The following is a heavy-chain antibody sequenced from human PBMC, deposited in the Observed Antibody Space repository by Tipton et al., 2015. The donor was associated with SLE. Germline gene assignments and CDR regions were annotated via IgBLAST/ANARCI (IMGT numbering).Heavy chain of an antibody. CDR2: INEDGTYT. V-gene: IGHV3-74*01. CDR1: GFTFSNYW. CDR3: ARGRVVPAAISDYYYYMDV. Sequence: SLRLSCAASGFTFSNYWMHWVRQVPGKGLVWVSHINEDGTYTNYADSVRGRFTISRDNAKNTLYLQMNSLRAEDTVVYYCARGRVVPAAISDYYYYMDVWGKGTTVTVSS. D-gene: IGHD2-2*02. J-gene: IGHJ6*03.